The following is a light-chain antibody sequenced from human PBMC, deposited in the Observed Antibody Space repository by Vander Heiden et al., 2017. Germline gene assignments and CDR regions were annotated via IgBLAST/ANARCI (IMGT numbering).Light chain of an antibody. CDR3: QQYNNWAPWT. V-gene: IGKV3-15*01. Sequence: EIVMTQSPATLSVSPGERATLSCRASQSVSRNLAWYQQKPGQAPRLLIYGASTRATGIPARFSGSGSGTEFTLTISSLQSEDFAVYYCQQYNNWAPWTFGQGTKVEIK. CDR2: GAS. CDR1: QSVSRN. J-gene: IGKJ1*01.